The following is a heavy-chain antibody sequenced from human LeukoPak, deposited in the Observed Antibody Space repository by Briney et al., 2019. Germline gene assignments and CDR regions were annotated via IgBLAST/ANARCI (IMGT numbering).Heavy chain of an antibody. CDR2: TFYRSKWYN. CDR1: GDSVSSDSAA. D-gene: IGHD2-8*01. V-gene: IGHV6-1*01. Sequence: SQTLSLTCAISGDSVSSDSAAWNWIRQSPSRGLEWLGRTFYRSKWYNDYAVSVKSRITINPDKSKKQFSPQLNSVTPEDTAVYYCARSVNIWFVPLGQGTLVTVFS. CDR3: ARSVNIWFVP. J-gene: IGHJ5*02.